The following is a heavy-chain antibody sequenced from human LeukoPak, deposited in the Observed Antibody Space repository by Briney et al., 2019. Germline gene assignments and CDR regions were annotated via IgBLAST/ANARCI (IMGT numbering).Heavy chain of an antibody. V-gene: IGHV4-61*08. CDR2: IYNSGST. CDR1: GGSISSDDYY. CDR3: AGLEAHRPLDY. J-gene: IGHJ4*02. Sequence: SETLSLTCTVSGGSISSDDYYWSWIRQPPGKGLEWIGYIYNSGSTNYNPALNSRVTISVDTSNNQFSLKLSSVIAADTAVYYCAGLEAHRPLDYWGQGTLVIVSS.